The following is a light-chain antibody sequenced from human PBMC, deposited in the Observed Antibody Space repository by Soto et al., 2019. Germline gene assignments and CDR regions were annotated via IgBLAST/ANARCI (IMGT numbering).Light chain of an antibody. Sequence: SYELTQPPSVSVAPGQTASITCGGNVIGSISVHWYQQKPGQAPVLVVFDDSDRPSGIPERFSGSNSSNTATLTISRVEAGDEADYYCQVWDSSSDHVIFGGGTKVTVL. J-gene: IGLJ2*01. CDR1: VIGSIS. CDR2: DDS. V-gene: IGLV3-21*02. CDR3: QVWDSSSDHVI.